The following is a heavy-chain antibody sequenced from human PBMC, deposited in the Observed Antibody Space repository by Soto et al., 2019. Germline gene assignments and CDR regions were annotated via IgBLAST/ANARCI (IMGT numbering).Heavy chain of an antibody. Sequence: EVQLVESGGGLVQPGGSLRLSCAASGFTFSSYSMNWVRQAPGKGLEWVSYISSSSSTIYYAHSVKGRFTISRDNAKNSLYLQMNSLRDEDTAVYYCARDSDGGNSGVFDYWGQGTLVTVSS. D-gene: IGHD2-21*02. CDR2: ISSSSSTI. J-gene: IGHJ4*02. CDR1: GFTFSSYS. V-gene: IGHV3-48*02. CDR3: ARDSDGGNSGVFDY.